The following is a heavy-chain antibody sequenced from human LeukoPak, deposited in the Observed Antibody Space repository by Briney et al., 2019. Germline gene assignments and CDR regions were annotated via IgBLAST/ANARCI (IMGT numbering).Heavy chain of an antibody. CDR3: ARGADGVSSNSRGWFDP. J-gene: IGHJ5*02. Sequence: PGGSLRLSCTASGFTFSSYSMNWVRQAPGKGLEWVSSISTSSSYIYYADSVKGRFTISRDNARNSLYLQMNTLRAEDTAVYSCARGADGVSSNSRGWFDPGCQGTLVTVSS. V-gene: IGHV3-21*01. CDR1: GFTFSSYS. CDR2: ISTSSSYI. D-gene: IGHD2-15*01.